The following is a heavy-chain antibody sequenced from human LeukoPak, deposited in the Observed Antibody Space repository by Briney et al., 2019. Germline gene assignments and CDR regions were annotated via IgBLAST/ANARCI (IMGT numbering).Heavy chain of an antibody. CDR2: INGGGGRT. Sequence: GGSLRLSCAASGFTFSSYAMSWVRQAPGKGLEWVSVINGGGGRTYFADSVKGRFTISRDNSKSTLYLQMNSLRAEDTAVYYCAKDSSPDYWGQGTLVIVSS. V-gene: IGHV3-23*01. CDR3: AKDSSPDY. J-gene: IGHJ4*02. D-gene: IGHD6-13*01. CDR1: GFTFSSYA.